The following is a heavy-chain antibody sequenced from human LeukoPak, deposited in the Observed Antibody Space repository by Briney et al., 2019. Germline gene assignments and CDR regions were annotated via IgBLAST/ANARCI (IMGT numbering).Heavy chain of an antibody. V-gene: IGHV4-30-2*01. D-gene: IGHD4-17*01. CDR1: GCSISSDAYH. Sequence: SESLSLTCAVSGCSISSDAYHWIWMRQPPGKGLVGIMYIYHSGRNYYNPSLRRRVTISVERSKNQFSLKLSSVTAADTAVYYCARAGGDYYGMDVWGKGTTVTVSS. CDR3: ARAGGDYYGMDV. J-gene: IGHJ6*01. CDR2: IYHSGRN.